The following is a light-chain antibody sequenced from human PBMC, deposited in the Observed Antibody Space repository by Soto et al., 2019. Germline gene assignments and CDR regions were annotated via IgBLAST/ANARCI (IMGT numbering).Light chain of an antibody. V-gene: IGLV2-14*03. CDR3: SSHTSTSSYV. CDR1: SSDVGGYNS. Sequence: QSALTQPASVSGSPGQSITVSCTGTSSDVGGYNSVSWYQQHPGKPPTLIIYEVSNRPSGVSDRFSGSKSGNTASLTISGLQAEDEADYYCSSHTSTSSYVFATGTKVTVL. CDR2: EVS. J-gene: IGLJ1*01.